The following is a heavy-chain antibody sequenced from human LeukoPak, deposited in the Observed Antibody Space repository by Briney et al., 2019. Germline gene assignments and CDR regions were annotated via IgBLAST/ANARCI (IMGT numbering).Heavy chain of an antibody. CDR1: GFTVSSNY. V-gene: IGHV3-53*01. CDR3: ARDDPYYYDSSGYCDY. Sequence: GGSLRLSCAASGFTVSSNYMSWVRQAPGKGLEWVSVIYSGGSTYYADSVKGRFTISRDNAKNSLYLQMNSLRAEDTAVYYCARDDPYYYDSSGYCDYWGQGTLVTVSS. D-gene: IGHD3-22*01. CDR2: IYSGGST. J-gene: IGHJ4*02.